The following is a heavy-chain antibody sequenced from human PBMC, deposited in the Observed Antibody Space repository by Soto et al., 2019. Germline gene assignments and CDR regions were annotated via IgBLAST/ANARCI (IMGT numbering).Heavy chain of an antibody. V-gene: IGHV1-3*01. Sequence: QVQLVQSGAEVKKPGASVKVSCKASGYTFTSYAMHWVRQAPGQRLEWMGWINAGNGKTKYSQKFQGRVTITRDTSASTAYMELSSLRSEDTAVYYCAKGWNYEMWGQGTLVTVSS. D-gene: IGHD1-7*01. CDR3: AKGWNYEM. CDR1: GYTFTSYA. J-gene: IGHJ4*02. CDR2: INAGNGKT.